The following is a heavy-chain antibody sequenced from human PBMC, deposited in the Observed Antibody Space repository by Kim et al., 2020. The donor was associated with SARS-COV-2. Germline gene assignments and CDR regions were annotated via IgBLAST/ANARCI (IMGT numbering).Heavy chain of an antibody. V-gene: IGHV1-69*13. CDR1: GGTFSSYA. J-gene: IGHJ6*02. CDR2: IIPIFGTA. CDR3: AREGGVWFGEFSPRYYHYYYGMDG. Sequence: SVKVSCKASGGTFSSYAISWVRQAPGQGLEWMGGIIPIFGTANYAQKFQGRVTITADESTSTAYMELSSLRSEDTAVYYCAREGGVWFGEFSPRYYHYYYGMDGWGQGTTVTVSS. D-gene: IGHD3-10*01.